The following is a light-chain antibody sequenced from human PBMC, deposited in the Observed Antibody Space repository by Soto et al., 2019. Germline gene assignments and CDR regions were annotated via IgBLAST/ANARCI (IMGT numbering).Light chain of an antibody. CDR1: QSVSSTY. CDR3: QRYDISPFP. J-gene: IGKJ2*01. CDR2: GAS. V-gene: IGKV3-20*01. Sequence: EIVLTQSPGTLSLSPGERATLSCRASQSVSSTYLAWYQQKPGQAPRLLIYGASSRATGIPDRFSGSGSGKDFTLTISRLEPEDFAVYYCQRYDISPFPLGQGTKLEIK.